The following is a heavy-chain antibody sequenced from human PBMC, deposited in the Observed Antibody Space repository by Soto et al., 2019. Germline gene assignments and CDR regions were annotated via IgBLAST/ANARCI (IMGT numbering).Heavy chain of an antibody. V-gene: IGHV4-34*01. CDR2: INHSGST. CDR1: GGSFSGYY. J-gene: IGHJ6*02. CDR3: ARGDNWNYFTRYYYYGMDV. Sequence: SETLSVTCAVYGGSFSGYYWSWIRQPPGKGLEWIGEINHSGSTNYNPSLKSRVTISVDTSKNQFSLKLSSVTAADTAVYYCARGDNWNYFTRYYYYGMDVWGQGTTVTSP. D-gene: IGHD1-7*01.